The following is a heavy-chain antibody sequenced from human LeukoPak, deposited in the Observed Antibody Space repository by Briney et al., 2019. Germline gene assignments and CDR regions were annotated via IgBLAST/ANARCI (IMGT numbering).Heavy chain of an antibody. CDR2: INHSGST. D-gene: IGHD6-13*01. CDR3: AREGKRIAAAAPLALDY. J-gene: IGHJ4*02. Sequence: SENLSLTCAVYGESFSGYYWSWIRQPPGKGLEWIGEINHSGSTNYNPSLKSRVTISVDTSKNQFSLKLSSVTAADTAVYYCAREGKRIAAAAPLALDYWGQGTLVTVSS. CDR1: GESFSGYY. V-gene: IGHV4-34*01.